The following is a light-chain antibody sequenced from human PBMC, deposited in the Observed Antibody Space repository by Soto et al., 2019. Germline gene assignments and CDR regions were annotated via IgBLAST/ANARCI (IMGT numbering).Light chain of an antibody. V-gene: IGKV1-5*03. CDR3: QQYNSFPT. CDR2: KAS. J-gene: IGKJ1*01. Sequence: DIQMTQSPSTLSASVGDRVTITCRASQSISSWLAWYQQKPRKAPKILIYKASSLESGVPSRFSGSGSGTEFTLTISSLQPDDFATYYCQQYNSFPTFGQGTKVEIK. CDR1: QSISSW.